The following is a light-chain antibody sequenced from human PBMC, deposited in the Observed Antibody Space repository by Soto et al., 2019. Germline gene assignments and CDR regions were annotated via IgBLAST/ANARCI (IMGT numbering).Light chain of an antibody. CDR3: QQYNNWPWT. CDR2: GAS. Sequence: EIVLTQSPGTLSLSPGERVTLSCRASQSAISNLAWYQQKPGQAPRLLIYGASTRATSFPARFSGSGSGTDFTLTISSLQSEDFAVYYCQQYNNWPWTFGQGTKVDIK. V-gene: IGKV3-15*01. CDR1: QSAISN. J-gene: IGKJ1*01.